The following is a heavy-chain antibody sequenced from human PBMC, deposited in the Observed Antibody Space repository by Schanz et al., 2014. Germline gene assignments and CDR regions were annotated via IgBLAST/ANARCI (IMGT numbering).Heavy chain of an antibody. Sequence: EGQLAESGGGLVQPGGSLRLSCAVSGFTVSSNHMSWVRQAPGKGLEWVSTIYASGATYYADSVKRRFTISRDNSKNTVYLQMNRLRAQDTAVYYCARPRFDYGEVDYWGQGTLVTVSS. J-gene: IGHJ4*02. CDR2: IYASGAT. CDR1: GFTVSSNH. V-gene: IGHV3-66*04. CDR3: ARPRFDYGEVDY. D-gene: IGHD4-17*01.